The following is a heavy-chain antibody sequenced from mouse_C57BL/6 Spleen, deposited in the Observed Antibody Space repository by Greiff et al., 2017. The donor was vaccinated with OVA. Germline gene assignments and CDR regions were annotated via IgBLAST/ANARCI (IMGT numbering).Heavy chain of an antibody. V-gene: IGHV1-26*01. J-gene: IGHJ2*01. CDR1: GYTFTDYY. CDR2: INPNNGGT. D-gene: IGHD1-1*01. Sequence: EVQLQQSGTGLVKPGASVKISCKASGYTFTDYYMNCRNHTHGKSLDWIGDINPNNGGTSYNQKFKGKATLTVDKSSSTAYMELRSLTSEDSAVYYCARYDYGSSYDWGQGTTLTVSS. CDR3: ARYDYGSSYD.